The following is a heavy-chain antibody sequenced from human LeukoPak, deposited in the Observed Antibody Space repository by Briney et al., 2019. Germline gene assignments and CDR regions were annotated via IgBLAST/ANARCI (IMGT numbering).Heavy chain of an antibody. V-gene: IGHV4-34*01. D-gene: IGHD5-12*01. CDR3: AREGGYGPFDY. Sequence: SETLSLTCAVYGGSFSGYYWSWIRQPPGKGLEWIGEINHSGSTNYNPSLKSRVTISVDTSKNQFSLKLSSVTAADTAVYYCAREGGYGPFDYWGQGTLVTVSS. CDR2: INHSGST. CDR1: GGSFSGYY. J-gene: IGHJ4*02.